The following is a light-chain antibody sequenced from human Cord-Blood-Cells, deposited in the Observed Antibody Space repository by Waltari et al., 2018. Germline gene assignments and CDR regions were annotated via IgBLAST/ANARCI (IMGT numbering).Light chain of an antibody. J-gene: IGLJ3*02. Sequence: QSALTQPASVSGSPGQSITISCTGTSSDVGSYNLVSWYQQPPCKTPKLMIYEGSKRTAVVSNRFSAPKSGNTACLTIAGLQPEDEADDYCCSYAGSSTWVFGGGTKLTVL. CDR3: CSYAGSSTWV. V-gene: IGLV2-23*01. CDR2: EGS. CDR1: SSDVGSYNL.